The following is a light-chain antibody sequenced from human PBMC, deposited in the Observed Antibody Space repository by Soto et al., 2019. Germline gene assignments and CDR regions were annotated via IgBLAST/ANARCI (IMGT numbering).Light chain of an antibody. CDR3: QQTYDIPIT. CDR1: QRISSY. Sequence: DIEMTQSPSSLSASVGDRVTITCRASQRISSYLNWYQQKPGKAPKILIYGVSSLHSGVPSRFTGSGSGIDFTLTITSLQHEAFATYYCQQTYDIPITFGQGTRLDSK. CDR2: GVS. V-gene: IGKV1-39*01. J-gene: IGKJ5*01.